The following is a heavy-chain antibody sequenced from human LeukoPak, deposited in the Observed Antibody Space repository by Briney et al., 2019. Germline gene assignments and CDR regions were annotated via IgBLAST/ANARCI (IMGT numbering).Heavy chain of an antibody. V-gene: IGHV3-53*01. CDR2: IYSGGST. CDR3: ALVGATRGFDY. D-gene: IGHD1-26*01. J-gene: IGHJ4*02. Sequence: GGSLRLSCAAPGFTVSSNYMSWVRQAPGKGLEWVSVIYSGGSTYYADSVKGRFTISRDNSKNTLYLQMNSLRAEDTAVYYCALVGATRGFDYWGQGTLVTVSS. CDR1: GFTVSSNY.